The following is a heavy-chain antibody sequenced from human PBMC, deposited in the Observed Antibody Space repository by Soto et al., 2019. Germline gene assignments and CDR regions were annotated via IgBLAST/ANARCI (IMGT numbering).Heavy chain of an antibody. CDR1: GGSISSGDFF. CDR3: ARGVSGVAGWFYP. Sequence: PSETLSLTCTVSGGSISSGDFFWHWIRQHPGKGLEWLGYIYYSGNTYYNPSLKGRVSMSVDTAENQFSLKLSSVAAADTAVYYCARGVSGVAGWFYPWGQGTVVTVSS. CDR2: IYYSGNT. V-gene: IGHV4-31*03. D-gene: IGHD2-8*01. J-gene: IGHJ5*02.